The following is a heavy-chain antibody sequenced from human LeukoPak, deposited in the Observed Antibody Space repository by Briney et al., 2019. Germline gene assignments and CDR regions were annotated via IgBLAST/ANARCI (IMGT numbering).Heavy chain of an antibody. Sequence: SETLSLTCTVSGGSISSYYWSWIRQPAGKGLEWIGRIYTSGSTNYNPSLKSRVTMPVDTSKNQFSLKLSSVTAADTAVYYCARAADSSGYYGFDYWGQGTLVTVSS. CDR3: ARAADSSGYYGFDY. CDR2: IYTSGST. J-gene: IGHJ4*02. V-gene: IGHV4-4*07. CDR1: GGSISSYY. D-gene: IGHD3-22*01.